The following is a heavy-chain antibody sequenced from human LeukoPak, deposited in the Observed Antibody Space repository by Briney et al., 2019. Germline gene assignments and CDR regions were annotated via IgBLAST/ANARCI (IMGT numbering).Heavy chain of an antibody. V-gene: IGHV3-11*01. CDR2: ISSSGSTI. Sequence: GGSLRLSCAASGFTFSDYYMSWIRQAPGKGLEWVSYISSSGSTIYYADSVKGRFTISSDNAKSSLYLQMNSLRPEDTAVYYCARAQGYYYDSSGYWGYWGQGTLVNVSS. J-gene: IGHJ4*02. CDR3: ARAQGYYYDSSGYWGY. CDR1: GFTFSDYY. D-gene: IGHD3-22*01.